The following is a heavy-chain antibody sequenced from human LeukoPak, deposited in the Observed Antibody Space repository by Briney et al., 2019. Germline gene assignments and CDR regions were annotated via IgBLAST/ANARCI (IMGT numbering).Heavy chain of an antibody. CDR1: GFLFGSYA. CDR2: ISSSSSYI. J-gene: IGHJ5*02. V-gene: IGHV3-21*01. D-gene: IGHD6-19*01. Sequence: GGSMRLSCEGSGFLFGSYAMHWVRQAPGKGLEWVSSISSSSSYIYYADSVKGRFTISRDNAKNSLYLQMNSLRAEDTAVYYCARAHSSGWYWFDPWGQGTLVTVSS. CDR3: ARAHSSGWYWFDP.